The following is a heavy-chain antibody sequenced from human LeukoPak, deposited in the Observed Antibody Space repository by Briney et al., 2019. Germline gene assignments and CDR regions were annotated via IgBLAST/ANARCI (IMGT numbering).Heavy chain of an antibody. CDR1: GFTFDDYA. CDR3: AREWENHYFDY. Sequence: GGSLRLSCAASGFTFDDYAMHWVRQAPGKGLEWVSGISWNSGSIGYADSVKGRFTISRDNAKNSLYLQMNSLRAEDTAVYYCAREWENHYFDYWGQGTLVTVSS. V-gene: IGHV3-9*01. CDR2: ISWNSGSI. D-gene: IGHD1-26*01. J-gene: IGHJ4*02.